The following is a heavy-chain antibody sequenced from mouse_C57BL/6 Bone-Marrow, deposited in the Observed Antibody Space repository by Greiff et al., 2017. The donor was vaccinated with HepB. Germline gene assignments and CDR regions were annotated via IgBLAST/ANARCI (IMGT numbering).Heavy chain of an antibody. V-gene: IGHV1-58*01. CDR3: ARWEIYYYGSSAAWFAY. CDR1: GYTFTSYG. Sequence: EVKLVESGAELVRPGSSVKMSCKTSGYTFTSYGINWVKQRPGQGLEWIGYIYIGNGYTEYNEKFKGKATLTSDTSSSTAYMQLSSLTSDDSAIYFCARWEIYYYGSSAAWFAYWGQGTLVTVSA. D-gene: IGHD1-1*01. J-gene: IGHJ3*01. CDR2: IYIGNGYT.